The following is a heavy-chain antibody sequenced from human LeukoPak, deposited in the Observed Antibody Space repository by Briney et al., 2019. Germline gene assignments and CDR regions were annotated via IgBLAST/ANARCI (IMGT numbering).Heavy chain of an antibody. CDR1: GFTFSSYA. CDR3: AKDHDYGDRNWFDP. J-gene: IGHJ5*02. Sequence: GRSLRLSCAASGFTFSSYAMHWVRQAPGKGLEWVAVISYDGSNKYYADSVKGRFTISRDNSKNTLYLQMNSLRAEDTAVYSCAKDHDYGDRNWFDPWGQGTLVTVSS. CDR2: ISYDGSNK. V-gene: IGHV3-30-3*01. D-gene: IGHD4-17*01.